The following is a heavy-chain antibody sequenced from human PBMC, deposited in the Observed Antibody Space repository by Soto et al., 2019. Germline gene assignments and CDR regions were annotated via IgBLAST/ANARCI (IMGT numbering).Heavy chain of an antibody. CDR3: ARVEDYFDSSGYAH. V-gene: IGHV1-18*04. Sequence: ASVKVSCKAFGYTFTNYGITWVRQAPGQGLEWVGWISYNGNTNYAQKYQGRVTMTTDTSTSTAYMELRSLTSDDTAVFYCARVEDYFDSSGYAHWGLGTLVTVSS. CDR1: GYTFTNYG. J-gene: IGHJ4*02. CDR2: ISYNGNT. D-gene: IGHD3-22*01.